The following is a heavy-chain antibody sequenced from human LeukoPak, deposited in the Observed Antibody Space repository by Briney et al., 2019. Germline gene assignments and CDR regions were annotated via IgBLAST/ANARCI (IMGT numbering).Heavy chain of an antibody. J-gene: IGHJ4*02. CDR2: ISGSGGST. CDR3: AFRLDGYFEPADY. CDR1: GFTFSSYA. D-gene: IGHD3-22*01. Sequence: PGGSLRLSCAASGFTFSSYAMSWVRQAPGKGLEWVSAISGSGGSTYYADSVKGRFTISRDNSKNTLYLQMNSLRAEDTAVYYCAFRLDGYFEPADYWGQGTLVTVSS. V-gene: IGHV3-23*01.